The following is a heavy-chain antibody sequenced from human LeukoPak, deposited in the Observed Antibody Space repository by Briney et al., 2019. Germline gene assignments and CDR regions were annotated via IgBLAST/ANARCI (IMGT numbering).Heavy chain of an antibody. J-gene: IGHJ4*02. V-gene: IGHV4-39*01. CDR3: AIGGYYYDSSGYYYPVEFDY. D-gene: IGHD3-22*01. Sequence: SETLSLTCTVSGGSISSSSYSWGWIRQPPGKGLEWTGSIYYSGSTYYNPSLKSRVTVSVDTSKNQFSLKLSSVTAADTAVYYCAIGGYYYDSSGYYYPVEFDYWGQGTLVTVSS. CDR1: GGSISSSSYS. CDR2: IYYSGST.